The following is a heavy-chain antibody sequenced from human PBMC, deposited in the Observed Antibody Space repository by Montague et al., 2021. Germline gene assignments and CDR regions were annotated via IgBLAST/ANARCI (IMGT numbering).Heavy chain of an antibody. CDR3: ARERDRYYYMDI. CDR1: RSLINSDYY. J-gene: IGHJ6*03. Sequence: TLSLTCTVSRSLINSDYYWGWIRQPPGKGLEWMGSVSPGGRTYYNPSLKSRATISVDTSNNHFSLKLSSVTAADTAMYYCARERDRYYYMDIWGKGTTITVSS. CDR2: VSPGGRT. V-gene: IGHV4-38-2*02.